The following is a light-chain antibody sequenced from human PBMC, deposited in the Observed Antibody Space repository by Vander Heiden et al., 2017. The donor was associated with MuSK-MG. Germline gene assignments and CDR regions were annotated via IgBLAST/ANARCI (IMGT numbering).Light chain of an antibody. Sequence: SVITQSADSLGVSLGERATISCKSTQSVLSSSNKKNYLAWYQQKPGQPPTLLIRWASTRESGVPDRFSGSGSGTDFTLTISSLQAEDVAVYFCQQYYNTPFTFGPGTKVDIK. CDR3: QQYYNTPFT. V-gene: IGKV4-1*01. J-gene: IGKJ3*01. CDR2: WAS. CDR1: QSVLSSSNKKNY.